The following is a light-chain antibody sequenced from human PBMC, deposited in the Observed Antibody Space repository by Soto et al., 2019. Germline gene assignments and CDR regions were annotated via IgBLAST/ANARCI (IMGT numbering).Light chain of an antibody. J-gene: IGLJ3*02. CDR3: SSYTRSSTVV. Sequence: QSALTQPASVSGSPGQSITISCTGSNNDVGAYNYVSWYQQHPGKAPKTMIYDVSNRPSGVSNRFSGSKSGNTASLTISGLQAEDEADYYCSSYTRSSTVVFGGGTKLTFL. V-gene: IGLV2-14*03. CDR2: DVS. CDR1: NNDVGAYNY.